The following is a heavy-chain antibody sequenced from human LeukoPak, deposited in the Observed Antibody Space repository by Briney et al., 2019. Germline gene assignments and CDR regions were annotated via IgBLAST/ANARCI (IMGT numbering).Heavy chain of an antibody. D-gene: IGHD4-23*01. J-gene: IGHJ4*02. CDR3: ARASSTTTVEEITDY. V-gene: IGHV3-30-3*01. CDR1: GGTFSSYA. Sequence: SCKASGGTFSSYAISWVRQAPGKGLEWVAVISYDGSNKYYADSVKGRFTISRDNSKNTLYLQMNSLRAEDTAVYYCARASSTTTVEEITDYWGQGTLVTVSS. CDR2: ISYDGSNK.